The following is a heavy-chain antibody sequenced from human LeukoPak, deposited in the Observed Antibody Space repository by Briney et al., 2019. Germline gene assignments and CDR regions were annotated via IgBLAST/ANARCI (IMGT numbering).Heavy chain of an antibody. CDR3: ARGPTLTGLDY. CDR2: IYYSGST. D-gene: IGHD7-27*01. CDR1: GGSISSGGYY. Sequence: PSETLSLTYTVSGGSISSGGYYWSWIRQHPGKGLEWIGYIYYSGSTYYNPSLKSRVTISVDTSKNQFSLKLSSVTAADTAVYYCARGPTLTGLDYWGQGTLVTVSS. V-gene: IGHV4-31*03. J-gene: IGHJ4*02.